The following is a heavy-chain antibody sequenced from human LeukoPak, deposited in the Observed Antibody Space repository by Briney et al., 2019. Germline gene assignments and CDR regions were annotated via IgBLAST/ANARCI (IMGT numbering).Heavy chain of an antibody. CDR1: GFTFGNYA. CDR3: AKFRAQTYYDFWSGYYDY. CDR2: ISGGGDRT. Sequence: GGSLRLSCAASGFTFGNYAMSWVRQAPGKGPEWVSAISGGGDRTYYADSVKGRFTISRDNSKNTLYLQMNSLRAEDTAVYYCAKFRAQTYYDFWSGYYDYWGQGTLVTVSS. J-gene: IGHJ4*02. V-gene: IGHV3-23*01. D-gene: IGHD3-3*01.